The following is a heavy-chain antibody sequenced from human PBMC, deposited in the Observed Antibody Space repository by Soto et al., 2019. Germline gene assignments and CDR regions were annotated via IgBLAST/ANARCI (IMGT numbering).Heavy chain of an antibody. CDR3: ARDSSGYSAFDY. D-gene: IGHD3-22*01. Sequence: GGSLRLSCEASRFPFSSYVMHWVRQAPGKGLEWVAVIWYDGSNKYYADSVKGRLTISRDNSKNTLYLQMNSLRAEDTAVYYCARDSSGYSAFDYWGQGT. CDR2: IWYDGSNK. V-gene: IGHV3-33*08. CDR1: RFPFSSYV. J-gene: IGHJ4*02.